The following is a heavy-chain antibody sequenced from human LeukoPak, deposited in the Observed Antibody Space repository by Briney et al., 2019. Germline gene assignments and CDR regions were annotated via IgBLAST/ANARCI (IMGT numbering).Heavy chain of an antibody. V-gene: IGHV3-23*01. D-gene: IGHD2-15*01. CDR3: ARRDIVVVVSASDY. CDR1: GFTFSSYA. J-gene: IGHJ4*02. CDR2: ITASGDST. Sequence: GGSLRLSCAASGFTFSSYAMSWVRQAPGKGLEWVSGITASGDSTYYADSVEGRFTVSRDNSKNTVYLQMNSLRVDDTAVYYCARRDIVVVVSASDYWGQGTLVTVSS.